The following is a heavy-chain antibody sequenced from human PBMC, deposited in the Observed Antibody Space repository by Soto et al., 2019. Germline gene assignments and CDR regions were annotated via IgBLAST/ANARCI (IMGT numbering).Heavy chain of an antibody. CDR3: ARGHLPGGNTFYYDY. CDR2: ISHSGSGT. CDR1: GGSFSGNY. Sequence: QVQLQQWGAGLLKPSETLTLTCTVYGGSFSGNYWSWIRQPPGMGLEWIGEISHSGSGTNYNPSLQSRVTISVDTSKNQLSLKLSSVTAADTAMYYCARGHLPGGNTFYYDYWGQGTLVSVSS. V-gene: IGHV4-34*01. J-gene: IGHJ4*02. D-gene: IGHD2-15*01.